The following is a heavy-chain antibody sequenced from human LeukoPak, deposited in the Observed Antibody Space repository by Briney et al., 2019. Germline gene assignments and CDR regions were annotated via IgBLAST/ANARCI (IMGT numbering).Heavy chain of an antibody. CDR3: AKDGYCDSGACFGWFDP. J-gene: IGHJ5*02. Sequence: GGSLRLSCEASGFSFNSYAMHWVRQAPGKGREWLGVISYDGFNKYYGGSVRGRFTISRDNSKKTLYVQMNSLRAEDTATYYCAKDGYCDSGACFGWFDPWGQGTLVTVSS. CDR2: ISYDGFNK. D-gene: IGHD2-2*03. CDR1: GFSFNSYA. V-gene: IGHV3-30*04.